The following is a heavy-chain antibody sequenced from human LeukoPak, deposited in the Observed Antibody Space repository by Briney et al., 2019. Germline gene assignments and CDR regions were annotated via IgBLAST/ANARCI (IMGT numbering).Heavy chain of an antibody. D-gene: IGHD4-23*01. CDR1: GGTFSSYA. V-gene: IGHV1-69*13. J-gene: IGHJ5*02. CDR3: ARDNSVEDTAWWFDP. Sequence: ASVKVSCKASGGTFSSYAISWVRQAPGQGLEWMGGIIPIFGTANYAQKFQGRVTITADESTSTAYMELSSLRSEDTAVYYCARDNSVEDTAWWFDPWGQGTLVTVSS. CDR2: IIPIFGTA.